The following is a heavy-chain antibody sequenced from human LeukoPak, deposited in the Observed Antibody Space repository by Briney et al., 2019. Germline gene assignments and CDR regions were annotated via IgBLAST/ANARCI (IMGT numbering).Heavy chain of an antibody. CDR2: IGTAGDT. D-gene: IGHD6-13*01. V-gene: IGHV3-13*01. CDR1: GFTFSSYD. J-gene: IGHJ6*02. Sequence: PGGSLRLSCAASGFTFSSYDMHWVRQATGKGLEWVSAIGTAGDTYYPGSVKGRFTISRESAKNSLYLQMNSLRAGDTAVYYCARGGQQLVDYYYYGMDVWGQGTTVTVSS. CDR3: ARGGQQLVDYYYYGMDV.